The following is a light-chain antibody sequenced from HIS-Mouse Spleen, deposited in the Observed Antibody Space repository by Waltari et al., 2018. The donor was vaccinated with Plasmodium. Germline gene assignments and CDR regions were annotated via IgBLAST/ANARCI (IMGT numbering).Light chain of an antibody. J-gene: IGLJ3*02. V-gene: IGLV3-10*01. CDR3: YSTDSSGNHRV. CDR1: ALPKKT. CDR2: EDS. Sequence: SYELTQPPSASVSPGHTARITCSGDALPKKTAFWYQQKSGQAPVLVIYEDSKRPSGIPERFSGSSSGTMATLTISGAQVEDEADYYCYSTDSSGNHRVFGGGTKLTVL.